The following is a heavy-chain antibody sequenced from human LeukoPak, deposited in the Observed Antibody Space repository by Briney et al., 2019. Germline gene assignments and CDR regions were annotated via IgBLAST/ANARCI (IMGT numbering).Heavy chain of an antibody. V-gene: IGHV1-8*01. CDR1: GYPFNNYD. J-gene: IGHJ5*02. Sequence: ASVKVSCKASGYPFNNYDINWVRQAPGQGLEWMGWMNPKSGNTGYGQKFQGRVTMTRVTSITTAYMELRSLRSDDTAVYYCTKASLAFGTKYFDPWGQGTLVTVSS. D-gene: IGHD3-10*01. CDR3: TKASLAFGTKYFDP. CDR2: MNPKSGNT.